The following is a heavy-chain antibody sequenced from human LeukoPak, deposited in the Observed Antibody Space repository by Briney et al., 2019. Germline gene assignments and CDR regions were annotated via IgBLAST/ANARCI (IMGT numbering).Heavy chain of an antibody. CDR2: INSDGSST. CDR3: ARAERRGYDFWSGYYLPDY. Sequence: GGSLRLSCAASGFTFSSYSMNWVRQAPGKGLEWVSRINSDGSSTRYADSVKGRFTISRDNAKNTLYLQMNSLRAEDTAVYYCARAERRGYDFWSGYYLPDYWGQGTLVTVSS. J-gene: IGHJ4*02. CDR1: GFTFSSYS. D-gene: IGHD3-3*01. V-gene: IGHV3-74*01.